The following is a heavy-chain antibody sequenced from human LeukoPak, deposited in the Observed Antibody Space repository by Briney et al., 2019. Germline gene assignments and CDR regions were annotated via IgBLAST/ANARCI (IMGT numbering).Heavy chain of an antibody. CDR1: GFTFSRYS. CDR3: ARGLDLGSFDI. CDR2: ISSSRSTI. D-gene: IGHD5/OR15-5a*01. V-gene: IGHV3-48*01. J-gene: IGHJ3*02. Sequence: GGSLRLSCAASGFTFSRYSMNWVRQAPGKGPEWVSYISSSRSTIYYADSVEGRFTISRDNAKNSLYLQMNSLRAEDTAVYYCARGLDLGSFDIWGQGTMVTVSS.